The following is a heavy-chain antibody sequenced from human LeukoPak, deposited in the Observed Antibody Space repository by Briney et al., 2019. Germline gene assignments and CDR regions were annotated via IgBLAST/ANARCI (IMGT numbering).Heavy chain of an antibody. V-gene: IGHV4-38-2*02. CDR2: IYHSGST. CDR1: GYSISSGYY. Sequence: SETLSLTCTVSGYSISSGYYWGWIRQPPGKGLEWIGSIYHSGSTYYNPSLKSRVTISVDTSKNQFSLKLSSVTAADTAVYYCARALIRNYYYYYMDVWGKGTTVTVSS. CDR3: ARALIRNYYYYYMDV. J-gene: IGHJ6*03.